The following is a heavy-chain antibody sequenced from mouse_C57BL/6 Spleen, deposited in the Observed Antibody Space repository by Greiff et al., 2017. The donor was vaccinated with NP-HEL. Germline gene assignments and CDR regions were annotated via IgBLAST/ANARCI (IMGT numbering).Heavy chain of an antibody. V-gene: IGHV1-55*01. D-gene: IGHD1-1*01. Sequence: VQLQQPGAELVKPGASVKMSCKASGYTFTSYWITWVQQRPGPGLAWLGDIYPGRGSTNYNEKFKSKATLTVATSSRTAYMQLSSLTSEDSAVYYCAREGLYGSSRWFAYWGQGTLVTVSA. CDR3: AREGLYGSSRWFAY. J-gene: IGHJ3*01. CDR2: IYPGRGST. CDR1: GYTFTSYW.